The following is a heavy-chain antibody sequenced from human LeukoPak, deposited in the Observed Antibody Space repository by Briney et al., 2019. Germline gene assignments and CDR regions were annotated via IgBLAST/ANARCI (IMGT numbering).Heavy chain of an antibody. Sequence: GGSLRLSCAASGFTFSSYGMHWVRQAPGKGLEWVAVIWYDGSNKYYADSVKGRFTISRDNSKNTLYLRMNSLRAEDTAVYYCARDGTGTGLDYWGQGTLVTVSS. CDR3: ARDGTGTGLDY. CDR1: GFTFSSYG. CDR2: IWYDGSNK. V-gene: IGHV3-33*01. J-gene: IGHJ4*02. D-gene: IGHD3/OR15-3a*01.